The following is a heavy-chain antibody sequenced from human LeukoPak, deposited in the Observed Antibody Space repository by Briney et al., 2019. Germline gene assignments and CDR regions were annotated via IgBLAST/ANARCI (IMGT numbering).Heavy chain of an antibody. J-gene: IGHJ4*02. D-gene: IGHD1-14*01. CDR1: GYTFTNYG. V-gene: IGHV1-18*01. CDR2: ISANNGET. Sequence: ASVKVSCKASGYTFTNYGISWVRRAPGQGLEWMSWISANNGETRYAQNLQGRVTMTTDTSTTTAYMELRSLRSDDTAVYYCARGPPSAHQVFSSDYWGQGTQVTVSS. CDR3: ARGPPSAHQVFSSDY.